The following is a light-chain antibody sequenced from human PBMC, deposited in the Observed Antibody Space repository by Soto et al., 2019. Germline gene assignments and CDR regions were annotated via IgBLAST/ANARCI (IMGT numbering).Light chain of an antibody. Sequence: EIILTQSPDTLSLSPGERATLSCRASQSVSSNLAWYQQKPGQAPRLLIYGTSTRATGIPARFSGSGSGTEFTLTVSSLQSEDFAVYYCHQYNTWPPWTFGQGTKV. CDR1: QSVSSN. V-gene: IGKV3-15*01. CDR2: GTS. CDR3: HQYNTWPPWT. J-gene: IGKJ1*01.